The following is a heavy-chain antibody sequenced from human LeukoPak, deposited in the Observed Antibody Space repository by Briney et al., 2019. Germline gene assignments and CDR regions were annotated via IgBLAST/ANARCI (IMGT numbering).Heavy chain of an antibody. CDR1: GYSFTSYA. J-gene: IGHJ4*02. V-gene: IGHV7-4-1*02. CDR3: ARVIRGEWFGEFGFDY. Sequence: ASVKVSCKASGYSFTSYAVNWVRQAPGQGLEWMGWINTNTGNPTYAQGFTGRFVFSLDTSVSTAYLQISSLKAEDTAVYYCARVIRGEWFGEFGFDYWGQGMLVTVSS. CDR2: INTNTGNP. D-gene: IGHD3-10*01.